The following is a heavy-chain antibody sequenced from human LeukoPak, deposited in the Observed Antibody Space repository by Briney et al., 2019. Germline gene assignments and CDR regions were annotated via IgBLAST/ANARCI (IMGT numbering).Heavy chain of an antibody. CDR2: LYSDGST. CDR3: ARAAYDSNGFTANHDY. V-gene: IGHV3-53*01. J-gene: IGHJ4*02. Sequence: SGGSLRLSCAGSGFTVRNNYMSWVRQAPGKGLEWVSVLYSDGSTYYADSVQGRFTISRDNSKNTLYLQMSNLRVEDTAVYYCARAAYDSNGFTANHDYWGQGTLVTVST. CDR1: GFTVRNNY. D-gene: IGHD3-22*01.